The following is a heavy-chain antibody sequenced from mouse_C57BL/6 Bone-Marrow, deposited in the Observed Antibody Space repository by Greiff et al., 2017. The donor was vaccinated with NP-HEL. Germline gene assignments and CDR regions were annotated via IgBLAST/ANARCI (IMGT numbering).Heavy chain of an antibody. CDR3: TTGGSSPYAMDY. J-gene: IGHJ4*01. CDR2: IDPANGDT. Sequence: EVQLQQSGAELVRPGASVKLSCTVSGFTIKGDYMHWVKQRPEQGLEWIGWIDPANGDTDYASKFQGKATLTAAPSSNTAYLPHRSLTSEYTAVDYCTTGGSSPYAMDYWGQGTSVTVSS. D-gene: IGHD1-1*01. V-gene: IGHV14-4*01. CDR1: GFTIKGDY.